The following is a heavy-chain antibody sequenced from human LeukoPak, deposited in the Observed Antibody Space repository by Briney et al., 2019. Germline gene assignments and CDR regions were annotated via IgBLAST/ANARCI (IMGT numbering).Heavy chain of an antibody. CDR1: GYTFTSYD. J-gene: IGHJ3*02. D-gene: IGHD3-9*01. V-gene: IGHV1-8*01. CDR2: MNPNSGNT. Sequence: APVKVSCKASGYTFTSYDINWVRQATGQGLEWMGWMNPNSGNTGYAQKFQGRVTMTRHTSISTAYMELSSLRSEDTAVYYCARPTYYDILTGYYSDDAFDIWGQGTMVTVSS. CDR3: ARPTYYDILTGYYSDDAFDI.